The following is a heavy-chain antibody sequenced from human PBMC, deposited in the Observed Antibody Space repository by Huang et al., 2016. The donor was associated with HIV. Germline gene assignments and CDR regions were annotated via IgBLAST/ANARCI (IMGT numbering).Heavy chain of an antibody. D-gene: IGHD3-3*01. CDR2: ISSNGETS. J-gene: IGHJ4*02. CDR1: GVTFSRDA. V-gene: IGHV3-23*01. Sequence: EVQLLESGGGLVRPGGSLRLSCAASGVTFSRDAMSGVRQAPGKGVEWVSVISSNGETSDYTDSVKGRFTISRDNSKNTVSMQMHSLRVEDTAVYYCAKGRATILDRLDSWGQGTLVTVSS. CDR3: AKGRATILDRLDS.